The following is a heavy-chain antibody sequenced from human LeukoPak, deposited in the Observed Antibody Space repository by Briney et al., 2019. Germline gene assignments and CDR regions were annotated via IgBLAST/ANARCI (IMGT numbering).Heavy chain of an antibody. Sequence: ASVKVSCKASGCTFTSYDINWVRQATGQGLEWMGWMNPNSGNTGYAQKFQGRVTMTRNTSISTAYMELSSLRSEDTAVYYCARGSPTGGGFDYWGQGTLVTVSS. CDR2: MNPNSGNT. CDR1: GCTFTSYD. V-gene: IGHV1-8*01. D-gene: IGHD1-14*01. CDR3: ARGSPTGGGFDY. J-gene: IGHJ4*02.